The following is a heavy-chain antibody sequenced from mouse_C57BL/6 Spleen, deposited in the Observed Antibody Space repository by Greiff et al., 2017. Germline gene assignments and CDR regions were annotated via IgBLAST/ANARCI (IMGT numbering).Heavy chain of an antibody. Sequence: FQLQQSGPELVKPGASVKISCKASGYSFPGYSMNWVKQSPEKSLEWIGEINPSTGGTTYNQKFKAKATLTVDKSSSTADMQLKSLTSEDSAVYYCAREGYFDVWGTGTTVTVSS. CDR2: INPSTGGT. V-gene: IGHV1-42*01. CDR3: AREGYFDV. CDR1: GYSFPGYS. J-gene: IGHJ1*03.